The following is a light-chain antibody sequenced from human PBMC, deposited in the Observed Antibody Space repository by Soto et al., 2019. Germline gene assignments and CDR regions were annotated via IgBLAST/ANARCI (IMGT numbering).Light chain of an antibody. J-gene: IGKJ4*01. Sequence: DIQMTQSPSSVSASVGDRVTITCRASQGISSWLAWYQQKPGKAPKLLIYTVSRLQSGVPTRFSGSGAVTDFTLTISSLRPEDYATYYCQQANSFPLTFGGGTKVEIQ. V-gene: IGKV1-12*01. CDR1: QGISSW. CDR2: TVS. CDR3: QQANSFPLT.